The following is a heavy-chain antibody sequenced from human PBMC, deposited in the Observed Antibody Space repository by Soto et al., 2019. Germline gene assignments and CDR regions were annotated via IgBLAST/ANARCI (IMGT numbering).Heavy chain of an antibody. V-gene: IGHV3-73*01. Sequence: GGSLRLSCAASGFTFSGSAMHWVRQASGKGLEWVGRIRSKANSYATAYAASVKGRFTISRDDSKNTAYLQMNSLKTEDTAVYFCTKQYGSDGDCYNYWSQGTLVTVSS. CDR3: TKQYGSDGDCYNY. D-gene: IGHD2-15*01. CDR1: GFTFSGSA. CDR2: IRSKANSYAT. J-gene: IGHJ4*01.